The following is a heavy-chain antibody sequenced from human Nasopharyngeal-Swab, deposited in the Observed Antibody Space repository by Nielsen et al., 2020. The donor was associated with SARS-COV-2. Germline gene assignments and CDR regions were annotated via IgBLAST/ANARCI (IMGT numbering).Heavy chain of an antibody. CDR1: GLTFTNSW. J-gene: IGHJ3*02. CDR3: GRGGKLGALDI. V-gene: IGHV3-7*01. Sequence: GESLKISCAASGLTFTNSWMSWVRQAPGKGLEWVANIKQDGSDKYYVDSVKGRFPISRDNAKNSLELQMNSLRVEDTAVYYCGRGGKLGALDIWGQGTMVTVSS. D-gene: IGHD3-16*01. CDR2: IKQDGSDK.